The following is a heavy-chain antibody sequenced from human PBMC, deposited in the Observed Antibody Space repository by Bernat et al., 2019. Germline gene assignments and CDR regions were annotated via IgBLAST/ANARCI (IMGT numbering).Heavy chain of an antibody. CDR1: GGSFSGYY. V-gene: IGHV4-34*01. Sequence: QVQLQQWGAGLLKPSETLSLTCAVYGGSFSGYYWSWIRQPPGKGLEWIGEINHSGSTNYNPSLKSRVTISVDTSKNQFSLKLSSVTAADTAVYYCARATSPYSSSWYNWFDPWGQGTLVTVSS. CDR2: INHSGST. CDR3: ARATSPYSSSWYNWFDP. D-gene: IGHD6-13*01. J-gene: IGHJ5*02.